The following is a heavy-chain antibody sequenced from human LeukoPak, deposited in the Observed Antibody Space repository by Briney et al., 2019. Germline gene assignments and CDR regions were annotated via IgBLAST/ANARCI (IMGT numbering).Heavy chain of an antibody. CDR2: IWYDGSNK. CDR3: ARDSGDLYYFDY. D-gene: IGHD7-27*01. Sequence: GGSLRLSCAASGFTFSSYGMHWVRQAPGKGLEWVAVIWYDGSNKYYADSVKGRFTISRDNSKNTLYLQMNSLRAEDTAVYYCARDSGDLYYFDYWGQGTLVTVSS. V-gene: IGHV3-33*08. J-gene: IGHJ4*02. CDR1: GFTFSSYG.